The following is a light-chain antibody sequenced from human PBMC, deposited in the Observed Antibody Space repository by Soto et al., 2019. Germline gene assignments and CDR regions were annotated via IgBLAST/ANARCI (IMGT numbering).Light chain of an antibody. CDR1: QGIANF. CDR2: GAS. CDR3: QQLNSFPIP. V-gene: IGKV1-9*01. Sequence: IQLTQSPSSLSASVGDRVTISCRASQGIANFLAWYQQKPGKAPKLLIYGASTLKSEVPSRFSGSGSGTDFTLTISSLQPEDFANYYCQQLNSFPIPFGPGTKVDIK. J-gene: IGKJ3*01.